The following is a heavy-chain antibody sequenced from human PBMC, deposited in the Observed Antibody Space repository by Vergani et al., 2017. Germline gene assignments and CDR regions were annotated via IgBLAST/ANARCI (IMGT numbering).Heavy chain of an antibody. V-gene: IGHV1-46*01. CDR3: ARDLPTSYCSGGSCYSGYFDY. CDR1: GYTFTSYY. J-gene: IGHJ4*02. D-gene: IGHD2-15*01. Sequence: QVQLVQSGAEVKKPGASVKVSCKASGYTFTSYYMHWVRQAPGQGLEWMGIINPSGGSTSYAQKFQGRVTMTRDTSTSTVYMELSSLRSEDTAVYYCARDLPTSYCSGGSCYSGYFDYWGQGTLVTVSS. CDR2: INPSGGST.